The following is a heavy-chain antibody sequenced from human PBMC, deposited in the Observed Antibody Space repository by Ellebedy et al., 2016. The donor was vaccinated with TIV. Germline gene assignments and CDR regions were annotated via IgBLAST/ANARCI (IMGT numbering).Heavy chain of an antibody. V-gene: IGHV4-59*08. Sequence: LETLSLTCTVSGGSISSSFWNWIRQPPGKALEWIGYVSYSGNTNYNPSLKSRVTFSVDTSKNQFSLKLSSVTAADTAVYYCARQDYDILTGSYTRLDSWGQGTLVTVSS. D-gene: IGHD3-9*01. CDR3: ARQDYDILTGSYTRLDS. CDR2: VSYSGNT. CDR1: GGSISSSF. J-gene: IGHJ4*02.